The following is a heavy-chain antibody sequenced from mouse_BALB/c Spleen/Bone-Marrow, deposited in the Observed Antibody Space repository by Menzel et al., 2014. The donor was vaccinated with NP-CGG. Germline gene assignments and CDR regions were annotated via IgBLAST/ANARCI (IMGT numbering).Heavy chain of an antibody. CDR1: GYSFTDYF. D-gene: IGHD1-1*01. Sequence: EVQLVESGPELVKPGASVKISCKASGYSFTDYFMNWVKQSHGKSLEWIGRINPYNGDTFYNQKFKGKATLTVDKSSSTAHMELLSLTSEDSAVHYCGRSGGSSYVFAYWGQGTLVTVSA. J-gene: IGHJ3*01. CDR3: GRSGGSSYVFAY. CDR2: INPYNGDT. V-gene: IGHV1-37*01.